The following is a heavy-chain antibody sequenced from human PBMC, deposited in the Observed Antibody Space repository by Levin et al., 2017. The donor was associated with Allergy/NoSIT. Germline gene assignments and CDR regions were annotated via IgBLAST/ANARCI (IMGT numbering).Heavy chain of an antibody. CDR1: GGSISSSNW. V-gene: IGHV4-4*02. CDR3: ARWFWSVVPAAFGN. J-gene: IGHJ4*02. CDR2: IYHSGST. D-gene: IGHD2-2*01. Sequence: PGGSLRLSCAVSGGSISSSNWWSWVRQPPGKGLEWIGEIYHSGSTNYNPSLKSRVTISVDKSKNQFSLKLSSVTAADTAVYYCARWFWSVVPAAFGNWGQGTLVTVSS.